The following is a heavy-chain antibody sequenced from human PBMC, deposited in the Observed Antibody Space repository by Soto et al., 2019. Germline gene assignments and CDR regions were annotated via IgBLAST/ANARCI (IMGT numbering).Heavy chain of an antibody. CDR3: ARFVVGSSGLIPTPLEGMDV. Sequence: GASVKVSCKASGYTFTSYAMHWVRQAPGQRLKWMGWINAGNCNTKYSQKFQGRVTITRDTSASTAYLELSSLRSEDTAVYYFARFVVGSSGLIPTPLEGMDVWGQGTTVTVSS. D-gene: IGHD6-19*01. J-gene: IGHJ6*02. V-gene: IGHV1-3*01. CDR2: INAGNCNT. CDR1: GYTFTSYA.